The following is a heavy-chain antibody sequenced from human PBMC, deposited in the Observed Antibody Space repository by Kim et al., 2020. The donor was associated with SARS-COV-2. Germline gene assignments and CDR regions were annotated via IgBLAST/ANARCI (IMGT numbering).Heavy chain of an antibody. Sequence: ASVKVSCKASGYTFTNYHMHWVRQAPGQGLEWMAIINPIRGHTRYAQKFQGRVTMTWDTSTSTFYMELSSLRSEDTALYSCARDSGTWALDIWGQGTMVTVSS. CDR1: GYTFTNYH. CDR2: INPIRGHT. D-gene: IGHD5-12*01. CDR3: ARDSGTWALDI. J-gene: IGHJ3*02. V-gene: IGHV1-46*01.